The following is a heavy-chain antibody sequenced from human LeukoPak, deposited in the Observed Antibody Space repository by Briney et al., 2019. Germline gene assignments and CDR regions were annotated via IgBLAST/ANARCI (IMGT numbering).Heavy chain of an antibody. V-gene: IGHV4-30-2*01. CDR1: GGSISSGGYS. CDR3: ARDANWFDP. CDR2: IYHSGST. Sequence: SETLSLTCAVSGGSISSGGYSWSWIRQPPGTGLEWIGYIYHSGSTYYNPSLKSRVTISVDRSKNQFSLKLSSVTAADTAVYYCARDANWFDPWGQGTLVTVSS. J-gene: IGHJ5*02.